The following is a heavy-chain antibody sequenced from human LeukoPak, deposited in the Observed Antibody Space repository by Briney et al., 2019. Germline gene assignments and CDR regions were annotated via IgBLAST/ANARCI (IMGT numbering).Heavy chain of an antibody. D-gene: IGHD1-26*01. CDR1: RFTFPNYA. Sequence: GGSLRLSCAASRFTFPNYAMSWVRQAPGKGLQWVSYISGYGASTFYADSVKGRFTISRDNSENTLYLQMNSLRGEDTAVYYCARGVYSASHGPPWGQGTLVTVSS. CDR2: ISGYGAST. J-gene: IGHJ5*02. CDR3: ARGVYSASHGPP. V-gene: IGHV3-23*01.